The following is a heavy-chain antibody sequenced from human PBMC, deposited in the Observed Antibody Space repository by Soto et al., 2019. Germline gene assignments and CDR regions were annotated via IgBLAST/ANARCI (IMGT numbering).Heavy chain of an antibody. V-gene: IGHV3-7*05. D-gene: IGHD3-9*01. CDR1: GFTFSSYW. CDR3: ARDAGSRYFDWQTLDD. Sequence: HLGGSLRLSCAASGFTFSSYWMSWVRQAPGKGLEWVANIKQDGSEKYYVDSVKGRFTISRDNAKNSLYLQMNSLRAEDTAVYYCARDAGSRYFDWQTLDDWGQGTLVTVSS. J-gene: IGHJ4*02. CDR2: IKQDGSEK.